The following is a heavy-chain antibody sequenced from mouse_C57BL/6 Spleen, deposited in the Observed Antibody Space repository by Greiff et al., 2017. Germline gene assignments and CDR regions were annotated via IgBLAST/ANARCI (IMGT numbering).Heavy chain of an antibody. CDR1: GYTFTAYA. J-gene: IGHJ3*01. CDR2: IDPETGGT. V-gene: IGHV1-15*01. CDR3: TRIYYGYDGTPGFAY. D-gene: IGHD2-2*01. Sequence: QVQLKESGAELVRPGASVTLSCKASGYTFTAYAMHWVKQTPVHGLEWIGAIDPETGGTASNQKFKGKAILTADKSSSTAYMELRSLTSEDSAVSYGTRIYYGYDGTPGFAYGGQGTLVTVSA.